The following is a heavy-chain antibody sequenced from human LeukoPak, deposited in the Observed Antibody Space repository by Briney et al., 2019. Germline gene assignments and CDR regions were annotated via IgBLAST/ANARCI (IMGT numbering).Heavy chain of an antibody. J-gene: IGHJ4*02. CDR3: AREMGRFDY. CDR2: IYYSGSA. V-gene: IGHV4-59*01. D-gene: IGHD1-26*01. CDR1: GGSFSSYY. Sequence: SETLSLTCAVYGGSFSSYYWSWIRQPPGKGLEWIGYIYYSGSANYNPSLKSRVTISVDTSKDQFSLKLSSVTAADTAVYYCAREMGRFDYWGQGTLVTVSS.